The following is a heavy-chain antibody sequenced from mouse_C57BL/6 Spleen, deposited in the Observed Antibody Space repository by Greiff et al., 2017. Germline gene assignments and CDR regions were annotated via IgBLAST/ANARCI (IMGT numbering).Heavy chain of an antibody. D-gene: IGHD3-2*02. CDR1: GYTFTSYG. V-gene: IGHV1-81*01. CDR2: IYPRSGNT. Sequence: QVQLKQSGAELARPGASVKLSCKASGYTFTSYGISWVKQRTGQGLEWIGEIYPRSGNTYYNEKFKGKATLTADKSSSTAYMELRSLTSEDSAVYFCARLRGSSGSYYAMDYWGQGTSVTVSS. J-gene: IGHJ4*01. CDR3: ARLRGSSGSYYAMDY.